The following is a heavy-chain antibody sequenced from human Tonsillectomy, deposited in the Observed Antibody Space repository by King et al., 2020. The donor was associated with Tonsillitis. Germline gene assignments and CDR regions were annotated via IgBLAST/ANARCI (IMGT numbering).Heavy chain of an antibody. D-gene: IGHD3-10*01. J-gene: IGHJ4*02. CDR1: GGSISSGDYY. CDR3: ASLSITMIRGVTDY. CDR2: IYYHGST. V-gene: IGHV4-30-4*01. Sequence: QLQESGPGLVKPSQTLSLTCTGSGGSISSGDYYWTWIRQPPGKGLEWIGYIYYHGSTHYNPPLKSPVTISMDTSKNQFSLKLSSVTAADTAVYYCASLSITMIRGVTDYWGQGTLVTVSS.